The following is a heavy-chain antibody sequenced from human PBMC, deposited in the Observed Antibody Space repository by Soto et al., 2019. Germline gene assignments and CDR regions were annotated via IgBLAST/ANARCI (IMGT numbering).Heavy chain of an antibody. J-gene: IGHJ6*02. CDR2: IIPIFGTA. V-gene: IGHV1-69*06. CDR3: ASCKNSLICGYYGMDV. Sequence: SVKVSCKASRGTFSGYAISWARQAPGQGLEWMGGIIPIFGTANYAQKFQGSVRITADKSASTAKMERSSLRSEYTAVYYCASCKNSLICGYYGMDVWGQGTTVTVSS. CDR1: RGTFSGYA.